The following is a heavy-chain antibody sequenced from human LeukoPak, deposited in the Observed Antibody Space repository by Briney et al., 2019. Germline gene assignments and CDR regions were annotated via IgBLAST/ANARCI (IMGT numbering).Heavy chain of an antibody. V-gene: IGHV3-30-3*01. CDR3: ARDDYYDSSGYYQNDAEYFQH. Sequence: GGSLRLSCAASGFTFSSYAMHWVRQAPGKGLEWVAVISYDGSNKYYADSVKGRFTISRDNSKNTLYLQMNSLRAEDTAVYYCARDDYYDSSGYYQNDAEYFQHWGQGTLVTVSS. CDR1: GFTFSSYA. J-gene: IGHJ1*01. D-gene: IGHD3-22*01. CDR2: ISYDGSNK.